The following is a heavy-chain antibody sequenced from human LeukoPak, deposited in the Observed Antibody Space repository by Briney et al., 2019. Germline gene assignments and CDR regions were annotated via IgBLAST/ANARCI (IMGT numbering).Heavy chain of an antibody. V-gene: IGHV1-2*02. J-gene: IGHJ4*02. Sequence: ASVKVSCKASGYTFTGYYMHWARQAPGQGLEWMGWINPNSGGTNYAQKFQGRVTMTRDTSISTAYMELSRLRSDDTAAYYCARDPPLHAHCYDSSGSPRNNDYWGQGTLVTVSS. CDR3: ARDPPLHAHCYDSSGSPRNNDY. D-gene: IGHD3-22*01. CDR2: INPNSGGT. CDR1: GYTFTGYY.